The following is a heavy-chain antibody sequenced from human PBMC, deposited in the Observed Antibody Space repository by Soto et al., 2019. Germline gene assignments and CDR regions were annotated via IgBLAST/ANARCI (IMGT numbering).Heavy chain of an antibody. V-gene: IGHV4-31*03. CDR1: GGSISSGGYY. CDR2: IYYSGST. D-gene: IGHD5-18*01. CDR3: ARRGYSYGPKLGYYYYGMDV. Sequence: SETLSLTCTVSGGSISSGGYYWSWIRQHPGKGLEWIGYIYYSGSTYYNPSLRSRVTISVDTSKNPFSLKLSSVTAADTAVYYCARRGYSYGPKLGYYYYGMDVWGQGTTVTVSS. J-gene: IGHJ6*02.